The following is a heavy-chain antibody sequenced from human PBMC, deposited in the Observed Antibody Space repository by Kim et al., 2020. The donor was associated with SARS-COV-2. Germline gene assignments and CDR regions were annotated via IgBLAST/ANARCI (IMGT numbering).Heavy chain of an antibody. J-gene: IGHJ5*02. D-gene: IGHD3-9*01. Sequence: SETLSLTCTVSGGSISSSSYYWGWIRQPPGQGLDWIVTDYYSGTSYPNPSLKGRVTVSVYTSENHFSLHLTSATAADTAKYYCAWSYYGIFTRRNWYDP. CDR1: GGSISSSSYY. V-gene: IGHV4-39*02. CDR2: DYYSGTS. CDR3: AWSYYGIFTRRNWYDP.